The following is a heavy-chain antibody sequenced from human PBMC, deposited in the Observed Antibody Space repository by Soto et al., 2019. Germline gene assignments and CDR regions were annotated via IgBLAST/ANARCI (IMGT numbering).Heavy chain of an antibody. J-gene: IGHJ3*02. CDR3: ARDRGYPDSFDI. D-gene: IGHD3-10*01. Sequence: GGSLRLSCAASGFNFGPFWMHWVRQAPGKGLVWVAHINSDGSTIVYADSVKGRFTISRDNAKNTLYLQMNSLRVEDTAVYFCARDRGYPDSFDIWGQGTMVTVSS. CDR2: INSDGSTI. CDR1: GFNFGPFW. V-gene: IGHV3-74*01.